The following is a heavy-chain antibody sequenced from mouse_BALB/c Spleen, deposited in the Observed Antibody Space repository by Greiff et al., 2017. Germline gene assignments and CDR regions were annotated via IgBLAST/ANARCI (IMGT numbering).Heavy chain of an antibody. CDR1: GYTFTDYY. D-gene: IGHD3-3*01. CDR3: ARGGKAKVYDYLDY. CDR2: IYPGSGNT. J-gene: IGHJ2*01. V-gene: IGHV1-84*02. Sequence: VQLQQSGPELVKPGASVKISCKASGYTFTDYYINWVKQKPGQGLEWIGWIYPGSGNTKYNEKFKGKATLTVDTSSSTAYMQLISLTSEDTAVYYCARGGKAKVYDYLDYWGQGTTLTVSS.